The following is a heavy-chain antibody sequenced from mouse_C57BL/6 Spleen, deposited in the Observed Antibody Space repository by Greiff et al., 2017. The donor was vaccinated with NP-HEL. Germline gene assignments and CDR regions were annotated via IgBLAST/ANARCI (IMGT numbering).Heavy chain of an antibody. V-gene: IGHV14-4*01. CDR3: TTWFTTVQYYFDY. J-gene: IGHJ2*01. D-gene: IGHD1-1*01. Sequence: EVKLVESGAELVRPGASVKLSCTASGFNIKDDYMHWVKQRPEQGLEWIGWIDPENGDTEYASKFQGKATITADTSSNTAYLQLSSLTSEDTAVYYCTTWFTTVQYYFDYWGQGTTLTVSS. CDR2: IDPENGDT. CDR1: GFNIKDDY.